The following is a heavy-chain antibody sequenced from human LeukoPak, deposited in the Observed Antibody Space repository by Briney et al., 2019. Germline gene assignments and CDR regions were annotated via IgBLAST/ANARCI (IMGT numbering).Heavy chain of an antibody. V-gene: IGHV1-8*02. J-gene: IGHJ6*03. CDR2: MNPNSGNT. CDR1: GGTFSSFD. Sequence: ASVKVSCKASGGTFSSFDINWVRQATGQGLEWMGWMNPNSGNTGYAEKLQGRVTMTTDTSTSTAYMELRSLRSDDTAVYYCARDAGSSGWYPMDVWGKGTTVTVSS. D-gene: IGHD6-19*01. CDR3: ARDAGSSGWYPMDV.